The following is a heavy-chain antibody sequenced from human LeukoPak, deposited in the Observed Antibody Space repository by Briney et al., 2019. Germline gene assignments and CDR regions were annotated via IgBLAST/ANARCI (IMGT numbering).Heavy chain of an antibody. CDR1: GFTFSDYY. J-gene: IGHJ4*02. D-gene: IGHD3-22*01. Sequence: GGSLRLSCAASGFTFSDYYMSWIRQAPGRGLEWVSYISSGGSTIYYADSVKGRFTISRDNAQNSLYLQLNSLRAEDTAVYYCARDYYDSSGYWAFDYWGQGTLVTVSS. CDR3: ARDYYDSSGYWAFDY. V-gene: IGHV3-11*01. CDR2: ISSGGSTI.